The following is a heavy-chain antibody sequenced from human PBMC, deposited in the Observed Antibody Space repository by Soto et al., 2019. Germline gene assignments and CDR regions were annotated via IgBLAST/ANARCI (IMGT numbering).Heavy chain of an antibody. CDR1: GYTFTSYG. J-gene: IGHJ4*02. CDR2: ISAYNGNT. D-gene: IGHD3-3*01. Sequence: ASVKVSCKASGYTFTSYGISWVRQAPGQGLEWMGWISAYNGNTNYAQKLQGRVTMTTDTSTSTAYMELRSLRSDDTAVYYCARDARFLEWSPPPYYFDYWGQGTLVTVSS. CDR3: ARDARFLEWSPPPYYFDY. V-gene: IGHV1-18*01.